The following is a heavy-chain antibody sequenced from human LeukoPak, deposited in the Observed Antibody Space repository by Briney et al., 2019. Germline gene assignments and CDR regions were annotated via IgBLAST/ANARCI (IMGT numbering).Heavy chain of an antibody. CDR3: ARDANGWLLLLLAFDI. D-gene: IGHD3-22*01. CDR2: INPNSGGT. Sequence: ASVKVSCKASGGTFSSYAISWVRQAPGQGLEWMGWINPNSGGTNYAQKFQGRVTMTRDTSISTAYMELSRLRSDDTAVYYCARDANGWLLLLLAFDIWGQGTMVTVSS. V-gene: IGHV1-2*02. CDR1: GGTFSSYA. J-gene: IGHJ3*02.